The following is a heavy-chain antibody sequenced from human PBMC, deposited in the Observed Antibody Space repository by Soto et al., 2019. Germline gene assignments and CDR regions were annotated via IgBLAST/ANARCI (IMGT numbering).Heavy chain of an antibody. D-gene: IGHD6-19*01. Sequence: QVQLQESGPGLVKPSQTLSLTCTVSGGSISSGDYYWSWIRQPPGKGLEWIGYIYYSGSTYYSPSLKSRVTISVDTSKNQFALKLSSVTAADTAVYYCARDQGYSSGWVDYWGQGTLVTVSS. J-gene: IGHJ4*02. CDR1: GGSISSGDYY. CDR2: IYYSGST. V-gene: IGHV4-30-4*01. CDR3: ARDQGYSSGWVDY.